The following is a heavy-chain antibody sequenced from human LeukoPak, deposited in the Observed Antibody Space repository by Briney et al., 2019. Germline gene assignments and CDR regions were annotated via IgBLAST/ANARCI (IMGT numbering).Heavy chain of an antibody. CDR3: ARDSREPY. V-gene: IGHV3-30*03. Sequence: GGSLRLSCAASGFTFSSYGMHWVRQAPGKGLEWVAVISYDGSNKYYADSVKGRFTIPRDNSKNTLYLQMNSLRAEDTAVYYCARDSREPYWGQGTLVTVSS. J-gene: IGHJ4*02. D-gene: IGHD1-26*01. CDR2: ISYDGSNK. CDR1: GFTFSSYG.